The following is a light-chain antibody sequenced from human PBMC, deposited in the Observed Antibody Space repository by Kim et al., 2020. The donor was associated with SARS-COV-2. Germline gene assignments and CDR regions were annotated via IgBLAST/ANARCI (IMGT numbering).Light chain of an antibody. CDR1: RGVSTN. V-gene: IGKV3-15*01. Sequence: PGERATLSCRASRGVSTNLAWYQRKPGQAPRLLIFDASTRATGIPARFSGSGSGTEFTLTISSLQSEDFAVYYCQQYNNRAPLTFGGGTKVDIK. CDR3: QQYNNRAPLT. J-gene: IGKJ4*01. CDR2: DAS.